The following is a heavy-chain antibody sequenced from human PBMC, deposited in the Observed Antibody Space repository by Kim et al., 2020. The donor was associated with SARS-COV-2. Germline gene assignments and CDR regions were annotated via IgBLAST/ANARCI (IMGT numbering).Heavy chain of an antibody. CDR3: AGSYGSSFY. D-gene: IGHD1-26*01. CDR2: IYHNGGT. V-gene: IGHV4-39*01. J-gene: IGHJ4*02. CDR1: GGSISATDYY. Sequence: SETLSLTCTVSGGSISATDYYWNWIRQSPGKGLEWIDNIYHNGGTSYNPSLKSRVTIFVDTSTSRFSLKVISVTAADTAVYFCAGSYGSSFYWGQGTLVT.